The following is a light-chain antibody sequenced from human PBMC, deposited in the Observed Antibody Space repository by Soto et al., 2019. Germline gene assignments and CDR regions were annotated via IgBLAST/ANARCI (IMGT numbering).Light chain of an antibody. CDR3: GTWDDSLTTWM. Sequence: QSVLTQPPSASGTPGQRVTISCSGSSSNIRSDTVHWYQQLPGTAPKLLIYKNDKRPSGVPDRFSASRSASSASLAISGLRSDDEAEYFCGTWDDSLTTWMFGGGTKLTVL. CDR1: SSNIRSDT. V-gene: IGLV1-44*01. CDR2: KND. J-gene: IGLJ3*02.